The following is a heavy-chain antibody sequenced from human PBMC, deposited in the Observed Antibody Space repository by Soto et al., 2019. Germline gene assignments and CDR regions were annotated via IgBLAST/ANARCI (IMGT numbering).Heavy chain of an antibody. V-gene: IGHV1-69*06. CDR2: IIPIFGTA. CDR1: GGTFSSYA. Sequence: VASVKVSCKASGGTFSSYAISWVRQAPGQGLEWMGGIIPIFGTANYAQKFQGRVTITADKSTSTAYMELSSLRSEDTAVYYCARGYCSGGSCLSWFDPWGQGTLVTVSS. J-gene: IGHJ5*02. D-gene: IGHD2-15*01. CDR3: ARGYCSGGSCLSWFDP.